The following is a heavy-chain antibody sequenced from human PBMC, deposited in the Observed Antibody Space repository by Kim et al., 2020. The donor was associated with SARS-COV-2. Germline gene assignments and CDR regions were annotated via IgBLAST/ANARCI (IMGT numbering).Heavy chain of an antibody. CDR1: GGTFSSYA. CDR2: IIPIFGTA. V-gene: IGHV1-69*13. D-gene: IGHD3-22*01. Sequence: SVKVSCKASGGTFSSYAISWVRQAPGQGLEWMGGIIPIFGTANYAQKFQGRVTITADESTSTAYMELSSLRSEDTAVYYCARAYKEYDSSGYYYGSSLGYWGQGTLVTVSS. J-gene: IGHJ4*02. CDR3: ARAYKEYDSSGYYYGSSLGY.